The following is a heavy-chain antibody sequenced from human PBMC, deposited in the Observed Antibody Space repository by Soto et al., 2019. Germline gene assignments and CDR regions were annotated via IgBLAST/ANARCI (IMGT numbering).Heavy chain of an antibody. CDR3: ARDLPMGPMIVVVITGTGGY. V-gene: IGHV3-30-3*01. CDR2: ISYDGSNK. J-gene: IGHJ4*02. D-gene: IGHD3-22*01. Sequence: QVQLVESGGGVVQPGRSLRLSCAASGFTFSSYAMHWVRQAPGKGLEWVAVISYDGSNKYYADSVKGRFTISRDNSKNTLYLQMNSLRAEDTAVYYWARDLPMGPMIVVVITGTGGYWGQGTLVTVSS. CDR1: GFTFSSYA.